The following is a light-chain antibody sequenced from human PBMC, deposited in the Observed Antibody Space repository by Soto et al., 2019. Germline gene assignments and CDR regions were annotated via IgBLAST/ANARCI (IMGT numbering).Light chain of an antibody. J-gene: IGKJ5*01. Sequence: EIVLTQSPGTLSLSPGERVTLSCRASQSVSSSSLAWYQQKPGQAPRLLIYDASSRASGIPARFSGSGSGTDFTLTISSLEPEDFAVYYCQQGGNWPLTFGQGTRLEIK. V-gene: IGKV3D-20*02. CDR1: QSVSSSS. CDR2: DAS. CDR3: QQGGNWPLT.